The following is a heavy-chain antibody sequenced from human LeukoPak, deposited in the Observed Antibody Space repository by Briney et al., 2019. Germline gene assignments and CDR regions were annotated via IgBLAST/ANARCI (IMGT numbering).Heavy chain of an antibody. D-gene: IGHD6-19*01. J-gene: IGHJ1*01. Sequence: GGSLRLSCAASGFTFSRYSMSWVRQAPGKGLEWVSSISSSSSFIYYADSVKGRFTISRDNAKNSLYLQMNSLRAEDTAVYYCARYSSGRKYFQHWGQGTLVTVSS. V-gene: IGHV3-21*04. CDR3: ARYSSGRKYFQH. CDR1: GFTFSRYS. CDR2: ISSSSSFI.